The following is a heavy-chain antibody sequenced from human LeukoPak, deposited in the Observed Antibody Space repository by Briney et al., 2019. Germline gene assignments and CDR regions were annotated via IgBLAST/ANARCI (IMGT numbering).Heavy chain of an antibody. V-gene: IGHV1-2*02. J-gene: IGHJ4*02. CDR3: ARDDNHAFEY. CDR2: INPNSGGT. Sequence: ASVKVSCKASGYTFTGYYVHWVRQAPGQGLEWMGWINPNSGGTNYAQKFQGRVTMTRDTSISTTYMELSRLRSDDTAVYYCARDDNHAFEYWGQGILVTVSS. CDR1: GYTFTGYY. D-gene: IGHD1-1*01.